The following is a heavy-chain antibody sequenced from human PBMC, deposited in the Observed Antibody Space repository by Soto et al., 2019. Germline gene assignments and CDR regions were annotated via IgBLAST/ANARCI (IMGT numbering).Heavy chain of an antibody. V-gene: IGHV4-39*07. Sequence: SETLSLTCTVSGGSISSSSYYWGWIRQPPGKGLEWIGSIYYSGSTNYNPSLKSRVTISVDTSKNQFSLKLSSVTAADTAVYYCARAIAAAAPYYYYYGMDVWGQGTTVTVSS. CDR1: GGSISSSSYY. J-gene: IGHJ6*02. D-gene: IGHD6-13*01. CDR2: IYYSGST. CDR3: ARAIAAAAPYYYYYGMDV.